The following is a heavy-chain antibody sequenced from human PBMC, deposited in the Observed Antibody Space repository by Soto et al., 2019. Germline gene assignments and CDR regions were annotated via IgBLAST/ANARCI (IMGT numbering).Heavy chain of an antibody. CDR1: GGSFSTYA. Sequence: SVKVSCKASGGSFSTYAFNWLRQAPGQGLEWLGAITPIFGTPNYAQKFQGRVTISADDSTSKLYLELRSLKYDDTAIYYCASAAASGLFWGQGSLVTVS. CDR3: ASAAASGLF. V-gene: IGHV1-69*13. J-gene: IGHJ4*01. CDR2: ITPIFGTP. D-gene: IGHD6-13*01.